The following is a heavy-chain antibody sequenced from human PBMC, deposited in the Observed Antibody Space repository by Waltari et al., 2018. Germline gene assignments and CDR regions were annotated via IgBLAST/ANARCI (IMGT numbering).Heavy chain of an antibody. Sequence: QLQESGXGLVKPSXXLSLTXXXSGGPISSSSYYWGWIRQPPGKGLEWIGSIYYSGXXXXXXSLKSXVXISVDTSKXXFSLKLXXVTAADTXVXYXXRGYCSXXSPCWFXXXGQGTLVTVSS. CDR3: XRGYCSXXSPCWFXX. J-gene: IGHJ5*02. D-gene: IGHD2-2*01. CDR2: IYYSGXX. CDR1: GGPISSSSYY. V-gene: IGHV4-39*07.